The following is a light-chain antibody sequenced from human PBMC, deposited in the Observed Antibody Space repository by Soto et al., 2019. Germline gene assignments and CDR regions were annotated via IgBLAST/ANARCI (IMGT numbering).Light chain of an antibody. CDR1: QSVSNN. V-gene: IGKV3-15*01. CDR2: HAS. Sequence: EIVMTQSPATLSVSPGERATLSCRASQSVSNNLAWYQQKPGQAPRLLIYHASTRATGIPATFSASGSGTAFTLTISSLQSEDFAVYYCQQYNKWPLTFGGGTKVEIK. J-gene: IGKJ4*01. CDR3: QQYNKWPLT.